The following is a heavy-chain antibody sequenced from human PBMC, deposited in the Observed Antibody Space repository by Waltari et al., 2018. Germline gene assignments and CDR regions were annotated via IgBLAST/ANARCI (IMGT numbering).Heavy chain of an antibody. CDR3: ARDRGRGLYLDS. CDR2: IQGSGRS. V-gene: IGHV4-4*02. D-gene: IGHD2-15*01. CDR1: GDSISGSYW. J-gene: IGHJ4*02. Sequence: QVQLQESGPGLVKPSGTLSVTCAVSGDSISGSYWWSWVRQPPGKGLEWIGQIQGSGRSNYNPSLESRVTVSIDTSNNHFSLKVTSATAADTAVYYCARDRGRGLYLDSWGQGTLVTVSS.